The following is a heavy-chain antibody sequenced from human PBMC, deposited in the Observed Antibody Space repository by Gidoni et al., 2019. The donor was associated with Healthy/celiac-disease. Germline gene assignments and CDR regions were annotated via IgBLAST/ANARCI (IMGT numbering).Heavy chain of an antibody. V-gene: IGHV4-34*01. CDR2: INHSGST. Sequence: QVQLQQWGAGLLKPSETLSLTCAVYGGSFSGYYWSWIRQPPGKGLEWIGEINHSGSTNYNPSLKSRVTISVDTSKNQFSLKLSSVTAADTAVYYCARGRSRYSGSYFPSAYYFDYWGQGTLVTVSS. D-gene: IGHD1-26*01. J-gene: IGHJ4*02. CDR1: GGSFSGYY. CDR3: ARGRSRYSGSYFPSAYYFDY.